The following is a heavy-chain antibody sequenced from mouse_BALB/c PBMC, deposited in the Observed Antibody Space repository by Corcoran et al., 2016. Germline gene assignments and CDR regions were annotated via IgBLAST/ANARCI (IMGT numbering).Heavy chain of an antibody. Sequence: EIPLQQSGPELVKPEASVKMSCKASGYTFPSYVLHWVKQKPGQGLEWIGYINPYNDGTKYNEKFKGKATLTSDKSSSTAYMELSSLTSEDSAVYYCARGGNYVNAMDYCGQGTSVTVSS. V-gene: IGHV1S136*01. J-gene: IGHJ4*01. CDR2: INPYNDGT. CDR1: GYTFPSYV. CDR3: ARGGNYVNAMDY. D-gene: IGHD2-1*01.